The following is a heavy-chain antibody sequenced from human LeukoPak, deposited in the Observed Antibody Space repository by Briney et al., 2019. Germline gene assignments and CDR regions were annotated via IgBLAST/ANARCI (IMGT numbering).Heavy chain of an antibody. CDR3: TRDSRDGYNDGYFNL. CDR1: GFTIDEYA. CDR2: IRSKSYYETT. Sequence: PGGSLRLSCTASGFTIDEYAMTWVRQAPGRGLEWLGFIRSKSYYETTQYAASVRGRFTISRDDSKSVTYLQMNSLKTEDTAVYFCTRDSRDGYNDGYFNLWGRGTLVTVSS. V-gene: IGHV3-49*04. D-gene: IGHD5-24*01. J-gene: IGHJ2*01.